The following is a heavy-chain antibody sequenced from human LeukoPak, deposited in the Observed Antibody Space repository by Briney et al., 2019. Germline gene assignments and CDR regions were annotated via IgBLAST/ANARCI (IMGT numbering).Heavy chain of an antibody. Sequence: GASVKVSCKASGYTFTSYAMNWVRQAPGQGLEWMGWINPNSGGTNYAQKFQGRVTMTRDTSISTAYMELSRLRSDDTAVYYCARSGGWSFDYWGQGTLVTVSS. CDR3: ARSGGWSFDY. CDR2: INPNSGGT. J-gene: IGHJ4*02. CDR1: GYTFTSYA. D-gene: IGHD6-19*01. V-gene: IGHV1-2*02.